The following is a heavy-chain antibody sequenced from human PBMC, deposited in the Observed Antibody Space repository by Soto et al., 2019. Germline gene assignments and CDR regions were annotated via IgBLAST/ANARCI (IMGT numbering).Heavy chain of an antibody. CDR2: ISYDGSNK. CDR3: AKDLAGKQQLVDC. V-gene: IGHV3-30*18. Sequence: GGSLRLSCAASGFTFSSYGMHWVRQAPGKGLEWVAVISYDGSNKYYADSVKGRFTISRDNSRNTLYLQMNSLRAEDTAVYYCAKDLAGKQQLVDCWGQGTLVTVSS. D-gene: IGHD6-13*01. J-gene: IGHJ4*02. CDR1: GFTFSSYG.